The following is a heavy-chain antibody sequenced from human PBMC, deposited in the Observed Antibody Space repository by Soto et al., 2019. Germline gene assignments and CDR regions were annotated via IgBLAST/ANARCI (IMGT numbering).Heavy chain of an antibody. CDR2: IIPIFGTA. J-gene: IGHJ3*02. Sequence: SVKVCCKASGGTFSSYAISWVRQAPGQGLEWMGGIIPIFGTANYAQKFQGRVTITADESTSTAYMELSSLRSEDTAVYYCARDRCSGGSCYSLFDIWGQGTMVTVSS. D-gene: IGHD2-15*01. CDR3: ARDRCSGGSCYSLFDI. CDR1: GGTFSSYA. V-gene: IGHV1-69*13.